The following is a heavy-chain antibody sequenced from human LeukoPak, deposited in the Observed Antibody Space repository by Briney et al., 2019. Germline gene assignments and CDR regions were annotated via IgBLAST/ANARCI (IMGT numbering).Heavy chain of an antibody. CDR1: GGSFSGYY. Sequence: SETLSLTCAVYGGSFSGYYWSWLRQPPGKGLEWIGEINHSRSNNYNPSLKSRATISVDTSKNQFSLKLSSVTAADTAVYYCARRRAQLWRGKQFNYWRQRWLVTVSS. J-gene: IGHJ4*02. CDR3: ARRRAQLWRGKQFNY. V-gene: IGHV4-34*01. CDR2: INHSRSN. D-gene: IGHD3-3*01.